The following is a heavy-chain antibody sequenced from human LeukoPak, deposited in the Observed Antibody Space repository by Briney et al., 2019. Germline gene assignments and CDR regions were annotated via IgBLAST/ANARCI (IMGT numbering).Heavy chain of an antibody. Sequence: GGSLRLSCAASGFTFSSYSMNWVRQAPGKGLEGVSYISSSSSTIYYADSVKGRFTISRDNAKNSLYLQMNSLRAEDTAVYYCAREFGELFGYYYYYMDVWGKGTTVTVSS. D-gene: IGHD3-10*01. CDR3: AREFGELFGYYYYYMDV. V-gene: IGHV3-48*01. J-gene: IGHJ6*03. CDR2: ISSSSSTI. CDR1: GFTFSSYS.